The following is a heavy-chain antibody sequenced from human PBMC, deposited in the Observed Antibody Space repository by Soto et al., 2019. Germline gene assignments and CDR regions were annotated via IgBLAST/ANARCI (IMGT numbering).Heavy chain of an antibody. CDR1: GYTFTNYG. CDR2: SSTYNGNT. V-gene: IGHV1-18*01. J-gene: IGHJ6*03. Sequence: QVQLVQPGAEVKQPGASVKVSCKASGYTFTNYGFTWVRQAPEQGLEWLGWSSTYNGNTKYAQKVQGRLTMTTDTSTSTANMELTSLRSDDTALYYCARTTVTASYYYMDVWGKGSTVTVSS. CDR3: ARTTVTASYYYMDV. D-gene: IGHD4-17*01.